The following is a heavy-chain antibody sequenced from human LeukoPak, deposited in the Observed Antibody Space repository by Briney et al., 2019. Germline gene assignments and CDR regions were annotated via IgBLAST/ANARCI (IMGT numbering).Heavy chain of an antibody. V-gene: IGHV3-23*01. CDR3: AKEGLGYCSGGSCYSYYYYGMDV. J-gene: IGHJ6*02. Sequence: GGSLRLSCAASGFTFSSYAMSWVRQAPGKGLERVSAISGSGGSTYYADSVKGRFTISRDNSKNTLYLQMNSLRAEDTAVYYCAKEGLGYCSGGSCYSYYYYGMDVWGQGTTVTVSS. CDR1: GFTFSSYA. D-gene: IGHD2-15*01. CDR2: ISGSGGST.